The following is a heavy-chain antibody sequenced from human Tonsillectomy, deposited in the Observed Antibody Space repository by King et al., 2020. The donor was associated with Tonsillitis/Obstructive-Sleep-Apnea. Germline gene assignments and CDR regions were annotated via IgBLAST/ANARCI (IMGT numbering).Heavy chain of an antibody. CDR3: STVDYYYNMDV. CDR1: GGSFSAHY. D-gene: IGHD4-11*01. J-gene: IGHJ6*03. CDR2: IYQSGST. V-gene: IGHV4-34*01. Sequence: VQLQQRGAGMLKPSETLSLTCALYGGSFSAHYWSWIRQPPGKGLEWIGEIYQSGSTNYNPSLKSRVTLSLDKSRNQFSLKMTSVTAADTAVYYCSTVDYYYNMDVWGKGTTVSVSS.